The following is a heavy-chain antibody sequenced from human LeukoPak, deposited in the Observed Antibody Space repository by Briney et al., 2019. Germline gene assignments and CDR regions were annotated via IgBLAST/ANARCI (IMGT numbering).Heavy chain of an antibody. Sequence: GGSLRLSCAASGFTFSSYAMSWVRQAPGKGLEWVSTISSSGDNTYYADSVKGRFTISRDNSKNTLYLQMNSLRAEDTAVYYCAKEGRIGVVIGTSAFDLWGQGTMVTVSS. J-gene: IGHJ3*01. D-gene: IGHD2-21*01. CDR3: AKEGRIGVVIGTSAFDL. V-gene: IGHV3-23*01. CDR1: GFTFSSYA. CDR2: ISSSGDNT.